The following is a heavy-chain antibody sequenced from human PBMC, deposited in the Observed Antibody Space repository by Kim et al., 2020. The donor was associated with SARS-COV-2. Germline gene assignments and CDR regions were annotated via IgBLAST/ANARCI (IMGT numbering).Heavy chain of an antibody. Sequence: RYSQKFQGRVTITRDTAASTAYMELSSLRSEDTAVYYCARGGSGSYPLYYWGQGTLVTVSS. CDR3: ARGGSGSYPLYY. D-gene: IGHD3-10*01. V-gene: IGHV1-3*01. J-gene: IGHJ4*02.